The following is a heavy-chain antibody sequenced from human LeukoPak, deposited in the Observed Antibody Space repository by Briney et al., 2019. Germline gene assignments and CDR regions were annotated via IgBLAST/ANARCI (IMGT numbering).Heavy chain of an antibody. CDR1: GFTFSSYA. J-gene: IGHJ4*02. D-gene: IGHD5-24*01. Sequence: GGSLRLSCAASGFTFSSYAMSWVRQAPGKGLEWVSAISGSGGSTYYADSVKGRFTISRDNSKSTLYLQMNSLRAEDTAVYYCAKRGMATIEVCYWGQGTLVTVSS. CDR2: ISGSGGST. CDR3: AKRGMATIEVCY. V-gene: IGHV3-23*01.